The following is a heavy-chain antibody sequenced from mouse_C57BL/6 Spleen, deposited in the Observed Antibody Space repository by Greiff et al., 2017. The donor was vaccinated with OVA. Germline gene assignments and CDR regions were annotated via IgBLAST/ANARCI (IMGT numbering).Heavy chain of an antibody. CDR3: AKNSYYGSSYDAMDY. CDR1: GFSLTSYG. CDR2: IWRGGST. J-gene: IGHJ4*01. Sequence: VQLVESGPGLVQPSQSLSITCTVSGFSLTSYGVHWVRQSPGKGLEWLGVIWRGGSTDYNAAFMSRLSITKDNSKSQVFFKMNSLQADDTAIYYCAKNSYYGSSYDAMDYWGQGTSVTVSS. V-gene: IGHV2-5*01. D-gene: IGHD1-1*01.